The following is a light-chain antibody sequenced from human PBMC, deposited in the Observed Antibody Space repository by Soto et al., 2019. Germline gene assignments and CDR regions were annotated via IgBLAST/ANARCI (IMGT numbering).Light chain of an antibody. CDR3: QQHYTYPWT. Sequence: AIRMTQSPSSLSASTGDRVTITCRASQGISSYLAWYQQKPGKAPKVLIHTASTLQGGVPSRFSGSGSGTDFTLTISRLQSEDFATYYCQQHYTYPWTFGQGTKVEVK. CDR1: QGISSY. J-gene: IGKJ1*01. V-gene: IGKV1-8*01. CDR2: TAS.